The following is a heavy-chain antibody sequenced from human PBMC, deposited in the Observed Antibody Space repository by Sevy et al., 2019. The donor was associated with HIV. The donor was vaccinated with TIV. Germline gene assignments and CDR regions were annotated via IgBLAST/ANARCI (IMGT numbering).Heavy chain of an antibody. D-gene: IGHD3-3*01. CDR1: GFTFSNYG. V-gene: IGHV3-33*06. J-gene: IGHJ5*02. CDR3: AKTFAIFGVLMSPDFDP. Sequence: GGSLRLSCAASGFTFSNYGMHWVRQAPGKGLEWVAVIWYDGSYKYYADSVKGRFTISRDNTKSTLYLQMNSLRAEDTAVYYCAKTFAIFGVLMSPDFDPWGLGTLVTVFS. CDR2: IWYDGSYK.